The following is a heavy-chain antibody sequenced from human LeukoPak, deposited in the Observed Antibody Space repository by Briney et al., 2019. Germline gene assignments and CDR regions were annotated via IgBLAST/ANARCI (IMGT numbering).Heavy chain of an antibody. CDR2: IINSGDTT. V-gene: IGHV3-23*01. D-gene: IGHD2-2*01. CDR1: GFTFSSYG. CDR3: AARTFSYGMDV. J-gene: IGHJ6*02. Sequence: GGSLRLSCAAPGFTFSSYGMHWVRQAPGKGLEWVSAIINSGDTTYYADSVKGRFTISRDNSKNTLYLQMNSLRAEDTAVYYCAARTFSYGMDVWGQGTTVTVSS.